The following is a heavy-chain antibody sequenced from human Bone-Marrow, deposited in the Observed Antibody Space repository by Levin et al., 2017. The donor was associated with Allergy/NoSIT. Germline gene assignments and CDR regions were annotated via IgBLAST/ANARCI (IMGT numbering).Heavy chain of an antibody. V-gene: IGHV3-33*01. D-gene: IGHD5-18*01. J-gene: IGHJ4*02. CDR2: IWYDGSNK. CDR1: GFTFSSYG. Sequence: LSLTCAASGFTFSSYGMHWVRQAPGKGLEWVAVIWYDGSNKYYADSVKGRFTISRDNSKNTLYLQMNSLRAEDTAVYYCAREDTAMALDYWGQGTLVTVSS. CDR3: AREDTAMALDY.